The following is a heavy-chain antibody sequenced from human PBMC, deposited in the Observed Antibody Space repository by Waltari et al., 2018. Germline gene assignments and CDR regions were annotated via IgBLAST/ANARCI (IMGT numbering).Heavy chain of an antibody. V-gene: IGHV3-74*01. Sequence: EVQLVESGGGLVQPGGSLRLSCAASGFTFSSYWMYWVRQVPGKGLVWVSRINSVGITTSYADSVKGRFTISGDNAKNTLFLQMNSRRAEDTAVYYCATAGGGLDHWGQGTLVTVSS. CDR2: INSVGITT. CDR1: GFTFSSYW. CDR3: ATAGGGLDH. D-gene: IGHD3-10*01. J-gene: IGHJ4*02.